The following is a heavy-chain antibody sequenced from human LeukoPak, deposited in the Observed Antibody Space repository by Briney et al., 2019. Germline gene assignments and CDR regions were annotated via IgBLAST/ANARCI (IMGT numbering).Heavy chain of an antibody. J-gene: IGHJ4*02. CDR3: ARDSGTDDKQLWSGSDY. V-gene: IGHV1-8*03. D-gene: IGHD5-18*01. Sequence: ASVKVSCKASGYTFTSYDINWVRQATGQGLEWMGWMNPNSGNTGYAQKFQGRVTITRNTSISTAYMELSSLRSEDTAVYYCARDSGTDDKQLWSGSDYWGQGTLVTVSS. CDR2: MNPNSGNT. CDR1: GYTFTSYD.